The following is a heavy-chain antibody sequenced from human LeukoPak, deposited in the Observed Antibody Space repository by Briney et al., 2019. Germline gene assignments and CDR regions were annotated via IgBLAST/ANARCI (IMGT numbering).Heavy chain of an antibody. CDR2: ISGSGGST. Sequence: GGSLRLSCAASGFTFSSYAMSWVRQAPGKGLEWVSAISGSGGSTYSADSVKGRFTISRDNSKNTLYLQMNSLRAEDTAVYYCARVGSMVRGVISLSLDYWGQGTLVTVSS. V-gene: IGHV3-23*01. CDR3: ARVGSMVRGVISLSLDY. CDR1: GFTFSSYA. D-gene: IGHD3-10*01. J-gene: IGHJ4*02.